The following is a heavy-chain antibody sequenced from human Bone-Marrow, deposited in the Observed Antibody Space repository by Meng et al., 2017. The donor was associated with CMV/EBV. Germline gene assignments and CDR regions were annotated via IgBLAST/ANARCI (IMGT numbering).Heavy chain of an antibody. CDR3: ARDEGGFVVVPAAMRYYYGMDV. V-gene: IGHV1-2*02. Sequence: ASVKVSCKASGYTFTGYYIHWVRQAPGQGLEWMGWINPNSGGTNYAQKFQGRVSMTRDTSISTAYMELSRLISDDTAVYYCARDEGGFVVVPAAMRYYYGMDVWGQGTTVTVSS. J-gene: IGHJ6*02. CDR2: INPNSGGT. CDR1: GYTFTGYY. D-gene: IGHD2-2*01.